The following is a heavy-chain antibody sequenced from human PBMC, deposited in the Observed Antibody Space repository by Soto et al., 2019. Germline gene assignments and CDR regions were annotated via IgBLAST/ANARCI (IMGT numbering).Heavy chain of an antibody. J-gene: IGHJ4*02. D-gene: IGHD3-22*01. V-gene: IGHV1-2*02. CDR3: ARDSGYDTTGYSPFDN. CDR1: GYTFTDYS. Sequence: GASVKVSCKTSGYTFTDYSIHWVRQAPGQGLEWMGWINPNNGGTSYAQKFQGRVTMTGGTSISTAYMELNSLRSDDTAVYYCARDSGYDTTGYSPFDNWGQGTQVTV. CDR2: INPNNGGT.